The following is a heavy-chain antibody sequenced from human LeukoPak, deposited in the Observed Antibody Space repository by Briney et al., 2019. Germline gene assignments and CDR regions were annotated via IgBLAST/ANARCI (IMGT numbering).Heavy chain of an antibody. Sequence: GGSLRLSYAASGFTFSSYAMHWVRQAPGKGLEWVAVISYDGSNKYYADSVKGRFTISRDNSKNTLYLQMNSLRAEDTAVYYCARGILPPLDYWGQGTLVTVSS. CDR2: ISYDGSNK. CDR3: ARGILPPLDY. J-gene: IGHJ4*02. V-gene: IGHV3-30*04. D-gene: IGHD3-3*01. CDR1: GFTFSSYA.